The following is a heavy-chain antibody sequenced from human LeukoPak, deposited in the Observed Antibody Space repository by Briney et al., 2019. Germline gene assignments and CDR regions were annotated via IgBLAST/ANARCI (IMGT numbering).Heavy chain of an antibody. J-gene: IGHJ4*02. D-gene: IGHD6-19*01. CDR3: ARRTAVAPLDY. CDR1: GFTFSSYA. Sequence: GGSLILSCAASGFTFSSYAMSWVRQAPGKGLEWVSSISASGGSTYYADSVKGRFTISRDNSKNTVYLQMSSLRVEDTAEYYCARRTAVAPLDYWGQGTLVTVSS. CDR2: ISASGGST. V-gene: IGHV3-23*01.